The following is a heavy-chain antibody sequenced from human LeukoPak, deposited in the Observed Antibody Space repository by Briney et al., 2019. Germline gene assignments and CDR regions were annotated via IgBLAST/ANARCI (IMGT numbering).Heavy chain of an antibody. Sequence: SETLSLTCAVYGGSFSGYYWSWIRQPPGKGLEWIGEINHSGSTNYNPSLKSRVTISVDTSKNQFSLKLSSVTAADTAVYYCARKRSRSHYYDSSRNIDYWGQGTLVTVSS. CDR2: INHSGST. CDR1: GGSFSGYY. CDR3: ARKRSRSHYYDSSRNIDY. V-gene: IGHV4-34*01. D-gene: IGHD3-22*01. J-gene: IGHJ4*02.